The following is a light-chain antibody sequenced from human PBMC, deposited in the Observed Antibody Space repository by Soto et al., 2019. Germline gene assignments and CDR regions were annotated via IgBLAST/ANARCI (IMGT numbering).Light chain of an antibody. V-gene: IGKV4-1*01. CDR2: WAS. CDR3: QQYRSSPLT. Sequence: DIVMTQSPDSLAVSLGERATINCKSSQSLSYSSNDKNCLAWYQQKPGQPPKLLIYWASTRDSGVPDRFSGSESGTEFTLTISSLQAEDVAVYYCQQYRSSPLTFGGWTRVEIK. CDR1: QSLSYSSNDKNC. J-gene: IGKJ4*01.